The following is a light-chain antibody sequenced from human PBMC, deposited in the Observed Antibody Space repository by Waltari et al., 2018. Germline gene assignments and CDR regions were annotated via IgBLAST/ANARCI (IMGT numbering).Light chain of an antibody. V-gene: IGLV2-11*01. CDR2: DVT. Sequence: QSALPQPRSSSGSPGRSVTISCTGTSSDVGGYNYVSWYQHHPGKAPKLIIYDVTKRPSGVPDRFSASKSDNTASLTISGLQAEDEADYYCCSYAGSITFWVFGGGTKLTVL. CDR1: SSDVGGYNY. J-gene: IGLJ3*02. CDR3: CSYAGSITFWV.